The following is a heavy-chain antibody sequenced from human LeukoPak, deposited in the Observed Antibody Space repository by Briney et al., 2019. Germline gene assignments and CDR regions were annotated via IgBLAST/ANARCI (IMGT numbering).Heavy chain of an antibody. CDR3: AGAPTGYYKSDAFDI. CDR1: GYTFTGYY. V-gene: IGHV1-2*02. D-gene: IGHD3-9*01. CDR2: INPNSGGT. J-gene: IGHJ3*02. Sequence: ASVKVSCKASGYTFTGYYMHWVRQAPGQGLEWMGWINPNSGGTNCAQKFQGRVTMTRDTSISTAYMELRSLRSDDTAVYYCAGAPTGYYKSDAFDIWGQGTMVTVSS.